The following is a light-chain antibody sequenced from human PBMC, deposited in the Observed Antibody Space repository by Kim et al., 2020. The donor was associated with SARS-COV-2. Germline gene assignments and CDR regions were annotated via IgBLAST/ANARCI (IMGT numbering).Light chain of an antibody. J-gene: IGLJ2*01. CDR2: QDG. V-gene: IGLV3-1*01. CDR1: KVGDKE. Sequence: VSGAPGQTASITGCGDKVGDKEAGWCRQKPGQAAVLGIYQDGKRPSGMAERFAGSNSGNTATLTSGGTQAMDEADDYWRAWDSSVVFGGGTQLTVL. CDR3: RAWDSSVV.